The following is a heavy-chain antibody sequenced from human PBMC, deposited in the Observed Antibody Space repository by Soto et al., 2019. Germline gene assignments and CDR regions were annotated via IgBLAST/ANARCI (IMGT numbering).Heavy chain of an antibody. J-gene: IGHJ5*02. Sequence: PGGSLRLSCAASGFTFSTYAMHWVCQAPGKGPEWVGLISFDATKRYYSDSFKCRFTISRDNTANKLSLQMNSLRVEDTAVYYCARTRGDFDFWGGSGGFDPWGQVTLVTGSA. CDR2: ISFDATKR. CDR3: ARTRGDFDFWGGSGGFDP. V-gene: IGHV3-30*03. D-gene: IGHD3-3*01. CDR1: GFTFSTYA.